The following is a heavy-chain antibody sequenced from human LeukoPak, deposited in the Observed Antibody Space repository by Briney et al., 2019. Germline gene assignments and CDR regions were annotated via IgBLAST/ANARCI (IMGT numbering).Heavy chain of an antibody. D-gene: IGHD5-18*01. CDR1: GFIFSRSS. CDR3: ARLYSRVGPFDY. Sequence: GGSLRLSCAASGFIFSRSSMNWVRQAPGKGLEWVASISSSSPYIYYTDSVKGRFTISRDNAKNSLYLQMNSLRAEDTAAYYCARLYSRVGPFDYWGQGTLVTVSS. CDR2: ISSSSPYI. J-gene: IGHJ4*02. V-gene: IGHV3-21*01.